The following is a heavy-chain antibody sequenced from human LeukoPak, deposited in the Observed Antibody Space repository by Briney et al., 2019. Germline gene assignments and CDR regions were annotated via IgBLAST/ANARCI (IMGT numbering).Heavy chain of an antibody. CDR2: ISGSGANT. D-gene: IGHD6-19*01. CDR1: EVTFDSYA. CDR3: AKTSVSSGWPELFDF. Sequence: SGGSLRLSCAASEVTFDSYAMNWIRQAPGKGLEWVSAISGSGANTYYANSVKGRFTISRDNSKSTLFLQMDSLRAEDTAIYYCAKTSVSSGWPELFDFWGQGTLVTVSS. V-gene: IGHV3-23*01. J-gene: IGHJ4*02.